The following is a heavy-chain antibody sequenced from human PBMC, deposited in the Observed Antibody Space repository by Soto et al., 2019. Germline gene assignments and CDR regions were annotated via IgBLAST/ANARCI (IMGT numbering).Heavy chain of an antibody. D-gene: IGHD3-3*01. V-gene: IGHV4-4*09. CDR3: ARSRITIFGVVIIEYYFDY. Sequence: SETLSLTCTVSGGSISSYYWSWIRQPPGKGLEWIGYIYNSGSTSYNPSLQSRVAISVDTSKNQFFLKLSSVTAADTAVYYCARSRITIFGVVIIEYYFDYWGQGTLVTVSS. J-gene: IGHJ4*02. CDR1: GGSISSYY. CDR2: IYNSGST.